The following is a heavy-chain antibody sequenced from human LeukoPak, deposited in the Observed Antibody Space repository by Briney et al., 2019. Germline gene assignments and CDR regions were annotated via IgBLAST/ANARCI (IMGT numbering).Heavy chain of an antibody. V-gene: IGHV3-23*03. CDR3: ARGGPAFINIAVADPFDY. Sequence: GGSLRLSCAASGFTFSSYAMSWVRQAPGKGLEWVSVIYSGGTTYYADSVKGRFIISRDNSKNTLYLQMNSLRVEDTAVYYCARGGPAFINIAVADPFDYWGQGTLVTVSS. J-gene: IGHJ4*02. D-gene: IGHD6-19*01. CDR2: IYSGGTT. CDR1: GFTFSSYA.